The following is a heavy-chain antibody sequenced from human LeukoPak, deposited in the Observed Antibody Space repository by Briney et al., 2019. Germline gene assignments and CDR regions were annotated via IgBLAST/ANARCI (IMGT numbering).Heavy chain of an antibody. Sequence: PGGSLRLSCAASGFTFSNYGMHWVRQAPGKGLEWVAGISYDGSNKYYADSVKGRFTISRDSSKNTLCLQMNSLRTEDTAIYYCANGRNIAAASTLVAPAEFDYWGQGTLVIVSS. CDR3: ANGRNIAAASTLVAPAEFDY. CDR1: GFTFSNYG. J-gene: IGHJ4*02. V-gene: IGHV3-30*18. D-gene: IGHD6-25*01. CDR2: ISYDGSNK.